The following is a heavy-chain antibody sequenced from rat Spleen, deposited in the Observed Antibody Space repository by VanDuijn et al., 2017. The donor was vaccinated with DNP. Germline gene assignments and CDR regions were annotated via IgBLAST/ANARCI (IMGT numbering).Heavy chain of an antibody. D-gene: IGHD5-1*01. J-gene: IGHJ2*01. CDR1: GFTFSDYY. Sequence: EVQLVESGGGLVQPGRSLKLSCAASGFTFSDYYLAWIRQAPTKGLEWVAYISYDGGGTYYGDSVKGRFTISRDNAKNTLYLQMNSLKSEDMATYYCARHNWERGLFDYWGQGVMVTVSS. CDR3: ARHNWERGLFDY. CDR2: ISYDGGGT. V-gene: IGHV5-22*01.